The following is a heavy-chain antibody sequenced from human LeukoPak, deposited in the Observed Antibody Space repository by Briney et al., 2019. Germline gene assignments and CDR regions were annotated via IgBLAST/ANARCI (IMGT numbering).Heavy chain of an antibody. CDR3: ARGGYYYDSSGYPYFDY. CDR2: IYTSGST. J-gene: IGHJ4*02. V-gene: IGHV4-4*07. Sequence: PSETLSLTCTVSGGSISSYYWSWLRQPAGKGLEWVGRIYTSGSTNYNPSLKSRVTMSGDTSKNQFSLKLSSVTAADTAVYYCARGGYYYDSSGYPYFDYWGQGTLVTVSS. CDR1: GGSISSYY. D-gene: IGHD3-22*01.